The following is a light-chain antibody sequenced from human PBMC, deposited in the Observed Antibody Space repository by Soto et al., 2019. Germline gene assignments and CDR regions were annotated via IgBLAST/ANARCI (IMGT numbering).Light chain of an antibody. CDR2: GAA. CDR1: ASDSSN. Sequence: ILITKCPATLSESPGARATLSCRAGASDSSNLAWYQQKPSQAHRLLIYGAATRATGIPARFSGSGSGTEFTLTISSLQSEDFAVYSCQQYNNWSPTWTFGQGTKVDIK. CDR3: QQYNNWSPTWT. J-gene: IGKJ1*01. V-gene: IGKV3-15*01.